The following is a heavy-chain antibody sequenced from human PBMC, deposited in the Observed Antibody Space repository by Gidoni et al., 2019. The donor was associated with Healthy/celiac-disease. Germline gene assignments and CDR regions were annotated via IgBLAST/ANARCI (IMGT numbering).Heavy chain of an antibody. V-gene: IGHV3-33*01. Sequence: QVQLVESGGGVVQPGRSLRLSCAATGFTFSSYGMQWVRQAPGKGLEWVAVIWYDGSNKYYADSVKGRFTISRDNSKNTLYLQMNSLRAEDTAVYYCARDSEPYTDAEYFQHWGQGTLVTVSS. CDR3: ARDSEPYTDAEYFQH. D-gene: IGHD2-2*02. CDR1: GFTFSSYG. J-gene: IGHJ1*01. CDR2: IWYDGSNK.